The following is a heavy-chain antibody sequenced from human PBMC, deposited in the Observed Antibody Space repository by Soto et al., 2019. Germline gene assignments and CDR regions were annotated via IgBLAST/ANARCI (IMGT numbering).Heavy chain of an antibody. J-gene: IGHJ4*02. D-gene: IGHD6-13*01. CDR3: ARYRREAVAGYTLDN. V-gene: IGHV4-59*01. CDR2: VYNSGST. Sequence: PSETLSLTCTVSGGSISSNYWTWIRQPPGKGLEWIGYVYNSGSTNYNPTLKSRVTISEDTSKSQFSLKVNSMTAADTAVYYCARYRREAVAGYTLDNWGQGILVTVSS. CDR1: GGSISSNY.